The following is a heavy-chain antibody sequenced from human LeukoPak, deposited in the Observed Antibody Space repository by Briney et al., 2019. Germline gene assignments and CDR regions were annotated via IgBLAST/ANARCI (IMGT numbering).Heavy chain of an antibody. J-gene: IGHJ4*02. CDR1: GFTVSSNY. CDR2: IYSGGSS. V-gene: IGHV3-53*01. Sequence: GGSLRLSCAASGFTVSSNYMSWVRQAPGRGLEWVSVIYSGGSSYYADSVKGRFTLSRDNSKNTLYLQMNSLRAEDTAVYYCARGGRSSGGYLYNFDYWGQGTLVTVSS. CDR3: ARGGRSSGGYLYNFDY. D-gene: IGHD1-26*01.